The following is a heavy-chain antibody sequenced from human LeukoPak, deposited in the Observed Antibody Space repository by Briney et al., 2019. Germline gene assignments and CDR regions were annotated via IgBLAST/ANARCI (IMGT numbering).Heavy chain of an antibody. V-gene: IGHV1-2*02. CDR3: AREEEGVDYYDSSGYYFSWFDP. CDR1: GYTFTGYY. Sequence: ASVKVSCKASGYTFTGYYMHGVRQAPGQGLEWMGWINPNSGGTNYAQKFQGRVTMTRDTSISTAYMELSRLRSDDTAVYYCAREEEGVDYYDSSGYYFSWFDPWGQGTLVTVSS. CDR2: INPNSGGT. D-gene: IGHD3-22*01. J-gene: IGHJ5*02.